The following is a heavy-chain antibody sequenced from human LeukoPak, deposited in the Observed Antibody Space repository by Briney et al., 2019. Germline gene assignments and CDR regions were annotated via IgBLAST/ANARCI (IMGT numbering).Heavy chain of an antibody. V-gene: IGHV3-11*04. D-gene: IGHD6-13*01. CDR2: ISSSGSTI. J-gene: IGHJ6*03. CDR1: GFTFSDYY. CDR3: ARVVIYSSSWYYYYYYMDV. Sequence: PGGSLRLSCAASGFTFSDYYMSWIRQAPGKGLEWVSYISSSGSTIYYADSVKGRFTISRDNAKNSLYLQMNSLRAEDTAVYYCARVVIYSSSWYYYYYYMDVWGKGTTVTISS.